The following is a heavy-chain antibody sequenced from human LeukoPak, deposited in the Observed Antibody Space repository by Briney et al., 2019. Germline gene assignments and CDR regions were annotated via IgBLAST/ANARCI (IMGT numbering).Heavy chain of an antibody. V-gene: IGHV1-2*02. D-gene: IGHD6-13*01. CDR2: LNPSDNGV. Sequence: GASVKVSCKASGYTFTDHYIHWVRQAPGQGLEWMGWLNPSDNGVNYAQKFQGRVAMTRDTSISTAYVEVTRLTSDDTAVYYCTTNAAALDYWGQGTLVIVSS. CDR1: GYTFTDHY. CDR3: TTNAAALDY. J-gene: IGHJ4*02.